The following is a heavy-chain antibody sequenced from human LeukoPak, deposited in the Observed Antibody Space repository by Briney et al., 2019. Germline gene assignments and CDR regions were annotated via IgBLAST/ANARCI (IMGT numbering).Heavy chain of an antibody. J-gene: IGHJ5*02. CDR3: AKVAGGFSYYNWFDP. CDR2: IYYSGTT. CDR1: GGSISSSSYY. Sequence: KTSETLSLTCTVSGGSISSSSYYWGWLRQPPGKGLEWIGSIYYSGTTHYNPSLESRVTISVDTSKNQFSLKLASVTAADTAVYYCAKVAGGFSYYNWFDPWGQGTLVTVSS. D-gene: IGHD5-18*01. V-gene: IGHV4-39*07.